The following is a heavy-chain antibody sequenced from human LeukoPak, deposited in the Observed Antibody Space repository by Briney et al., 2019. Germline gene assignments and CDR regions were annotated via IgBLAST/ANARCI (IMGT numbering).Heavy chain of an antibody. D-gene: IGHD3-22*01. CDR2: IIPILGRA. Sequence: GASVKVSCKASGGTFSSYAISWVRQAPGQGLEWMGRIIPILGRANYAQKFQGRVTITADKSTSTAYMELSSLRSEDTAVYYCASVYDYYDSSGYTRAQYYYYGMDVWGQGTTVTVSS. J-gene: IGHJ6*02. V-gene: IGHV1-69*04. CDR1: GGTFSSYA. CDR3: ASVYDYYDSSGYTRAQYYYYGMDV.